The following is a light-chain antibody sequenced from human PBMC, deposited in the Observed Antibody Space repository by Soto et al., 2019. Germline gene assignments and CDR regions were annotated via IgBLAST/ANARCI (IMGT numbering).Light chain of an antibody. V-gene: IGKV1-27*01. CDR1: QGIAPY. J-gene: IGKJ4*01. Sequence: GDRVTITCRASQGIAPYLAWFQQKPGKVPKLLIYATSTLQSGVPSRFSGSGSGTDFTLTINSLQPEDVGTYYCQKYNSAPLTFCGGTKVEIK. CDR2: ATS. CDR3: QKYNSAPLT.